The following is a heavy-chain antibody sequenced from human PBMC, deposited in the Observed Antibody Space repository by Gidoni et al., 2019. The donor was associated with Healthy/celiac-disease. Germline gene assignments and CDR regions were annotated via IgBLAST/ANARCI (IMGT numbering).Heavy chain of an antibody. J-gene: IGHJ4*02. CDR1: GGSISSGDYY. CDR3: ARDRDYYDSSGYVGY. Sequence: QVQLQESGPGLVKPSQTLSLTCTVSGGSISSGDYYWSWIRQPPGKGLEWIGYIYYSGSTYYNPSLKSRVTISVDTSKNHFSLKLSSVTAADTAVYYCARDRDYYDSSGYVGYWGQGTLVTVSS. D-gene: IGHD3-22*01. CDR2: IYYSGST. V-gene: IGHV4-30-4*01.